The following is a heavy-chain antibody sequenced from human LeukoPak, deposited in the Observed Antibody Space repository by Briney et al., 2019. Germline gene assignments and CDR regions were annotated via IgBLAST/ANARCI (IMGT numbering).Heavy chain of an antibody. CDR2: IYYSGST. V-gene: IGHV4-59*01. Sequence: PSETLSLTCTVSGGSISSYYWSWIRQPTGKGLEWIGYIYYSGSTNYSPSLKSRVTISVDTSKNQFSLKLSSVTAADTAVYYCAIVGYCSGGSCYRGWFDPWGQGTLVTVSS. CDR1: GGSISSYY. J-gene: IGHJ5*02. CDR3: AIVGYCSGGSCYRGWFDP. D-gene: IGHD2-15*01.